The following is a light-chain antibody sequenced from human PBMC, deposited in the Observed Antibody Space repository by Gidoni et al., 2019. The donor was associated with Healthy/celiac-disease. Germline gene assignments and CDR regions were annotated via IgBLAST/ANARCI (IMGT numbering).Light chain of an antibody. J-gene: IGKJ4*01. CDR2: GAS. CDR3: QRYGT. V-gene: IGKV3-20*01. Sequence: EIVLTQSPGTLSLSPGERATLSCSASQSVSGSYLAWYQQKPGQAPRLLIYGASSRATGIPDRFSGSGSGTDFTLTISRLEPEDFAVYYCQRYGTFGGGTKVEIK. CDR1: QSVSGSY.